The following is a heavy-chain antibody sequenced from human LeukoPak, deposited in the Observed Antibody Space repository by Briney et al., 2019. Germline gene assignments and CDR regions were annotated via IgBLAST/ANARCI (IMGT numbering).Heavy chain of an antibody. J-gene: IGHJ3*02. CDR1: GFTFSDYY. CDR2: ISSSGSTM. CDR3: ARDLRGLWGLDQGPFDI. D-gene: IGHD3-16*01. V-gene: IGHV3-11*04. Sequence: GGSLRLSCAASGFTFSDYYMSWIRQAPGKGLEWVSYISSSGSTMYYADSVKGRFTISRGNAKNSLYLQMNSLRAEDTAVYYCARDLRGLWGLDQGPFDIWGQGTMVTVSS.